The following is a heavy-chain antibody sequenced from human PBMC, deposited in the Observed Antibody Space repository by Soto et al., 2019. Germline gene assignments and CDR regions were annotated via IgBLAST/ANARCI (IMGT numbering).Heavy chain of an antibody. V-gene: IGHV4-39*01. Sequence: SETLSLTCTVSGGSISSSSYYWGWIRQPPGKGLEWIGSIYYSGSTYYNPSLKSRVTISVDTSKNQFSLKLSSVTAADTAVYYCARHAVMWELAWGFDPWGQGTLVTVSS. D-gene: IGHD1-26*01. J-gene: IGHJ5*02. CDR3: ARHAVMWELAWGFDP. CDR1: GGSISSSSYY. CDR2: IYYSGST.